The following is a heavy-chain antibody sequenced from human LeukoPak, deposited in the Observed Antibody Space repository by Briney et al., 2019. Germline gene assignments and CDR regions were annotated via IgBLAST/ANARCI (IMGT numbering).Heavy chain of an antibody. CDR3: ARGESPSRIWFGPTHPSGYFDY. CDR1: GGTFSSYA. D-gene: IGHD3-10*01. Sequence: GAPVKVSCKASGGTFSSYAISWVRQAPGQGLEWMGGIIPIFGTANYAQKFQGRVTITADESTSTAYMELSSLRSEDTAVYYCARGESPSRIWFGPTHPSGYFDYWGQGTLVTVSS. V-gene: IGHV1-69*13. CDR2: IIPIFGTA. J-gene: IGHJ4*02.